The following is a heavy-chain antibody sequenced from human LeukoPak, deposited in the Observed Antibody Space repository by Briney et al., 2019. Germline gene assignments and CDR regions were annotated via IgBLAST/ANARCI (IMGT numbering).Heavy chain of an antibody. CDR2: ISLNSGSI. CDR3: AKDSSGYPYYMTS. J-gene: IGHJ6*03. CDR1: GFTFDDYA. V-gene: IGHV3-9*03. Sequence: PGRSLRLSCAASGFTFDDYAMHWVRQAPGKSLEWVSGISLNSGSIGYADSVKGRFTISRDNAKNSLYLQMNSLRAEDMALYYCAKDSSGYPYYMTSGAKGPRSPSP. D-gene: IGHD5-12*01.